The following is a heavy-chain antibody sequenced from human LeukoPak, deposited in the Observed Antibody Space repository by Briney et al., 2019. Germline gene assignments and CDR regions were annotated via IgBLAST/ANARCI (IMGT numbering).Heavy chain of an antibody. Sequence: ASVKVSCKASGYTFTSYYMHWVRQAPGQGLEWMGIINPSGGSTSYAQKFQGRVTMTRDTSTSTVYMELSSLRSEDTAVYYCARDRGIAAADNWFDPWGQGTLVTVSS. CDR3: ARDRGIAAADNWFDP. V-gene: IGHV1-46*01. CDR1: GYTFTSYY. CDR2: INPSGGST. D-gene: IGHD6-13*01. J-gene: IGHJ5*02.